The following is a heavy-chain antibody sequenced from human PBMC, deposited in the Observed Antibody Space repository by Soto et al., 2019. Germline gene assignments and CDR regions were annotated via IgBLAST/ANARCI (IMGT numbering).Heavy chain of an antibody. Sequence: KPSETLSLTCTVSGASISSYYWNWIRQPPGKGLEWIGYIHYSGSTDHHPSLKSRVTISVGTSRNQFSLKLSSVTAADTAVYYCARDTRSYDSSGYFYFDYWGQGALVTVSS. V-gene: IGHV4-59*01. CDR3: ARDTRSYDSSGYFYFDY. CDR1: GASISSYY. J-gene: IGHJ4*02. CDR2: IHYSGST. D-gene: IGHD3-22*01.